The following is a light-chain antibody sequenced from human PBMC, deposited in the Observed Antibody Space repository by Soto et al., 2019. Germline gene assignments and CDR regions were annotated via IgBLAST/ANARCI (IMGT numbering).Light chain of an antibody. CDR1: SSNIGSNT. J-gene: IGLJ1*01. CDR2: SNN. V-gene: IGLV1-44*01. Sequence: QSVLTQPPSASGTPGQRVTISCSGSSSNIGSNTVNWYQQLPGTAPKLLIYSNNQRPSGVPDRFSGSKSGTSASLAISGLQSEDEADYYCAAWDDSSVYVFGTGTKLTVL. CDR3: AAWDDSSVYV.